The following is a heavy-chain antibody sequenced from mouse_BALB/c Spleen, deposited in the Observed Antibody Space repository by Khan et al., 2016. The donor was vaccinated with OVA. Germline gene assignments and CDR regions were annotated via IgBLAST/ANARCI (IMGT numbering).Heavy chain of an antibody. D-gene: IGHD3-1*01. V-gene: IGHV3-6*02. CDR3: AGGGSSGPAWFAY. CDR2: IRYDGNS. J-gene: IGHJ3*01. Sequence: EVQLQESGPGLVKPSQSLSLTCSVTGYSITSGYFWNWIRQFPGNKLEWMGYIRYDGNSNYNPSLKNRISITRDTSKNQFLLTLNSVTPEDTATYYCAGGGSSGPAWFAYWGQGTLVTVSA. CDR1: GYSITSGYF.